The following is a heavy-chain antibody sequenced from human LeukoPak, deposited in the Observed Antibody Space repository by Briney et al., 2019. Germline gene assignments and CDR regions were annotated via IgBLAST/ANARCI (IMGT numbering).Heavy chain of an antibody. D-gene: IGHD5-18*01. Sequence: ASVKVSCKASGGTFSSYAISWVRQAPGQGLEWMGGIIPIFGTANYAQKFQGRVTITADESTSTAYMELSSLRSEDTAVYYCANSADTAMVTSFDYWGQGTLVTVSS. CDR1: GGTFSSYA. V-gene: IGHV1-69*13. J-gene: IGHJ4*02. CDR2: IIPIFGTA. CDR3: ANSADTAMVTSFDY.